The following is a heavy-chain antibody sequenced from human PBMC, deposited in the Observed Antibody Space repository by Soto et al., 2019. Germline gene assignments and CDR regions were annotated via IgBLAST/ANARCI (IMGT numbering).Heavy chain of an antibody. Sequence: ASVKVSCKASGYTFTSYDINWVRQATGQGLERMGWMNPNSGNTGYAQKFQGRVTMTRNTSISTAYMELSSLRSEDTAVYYCARDYYDSSGYYGYWGQGTLVTVSS. CDR1: GYTFTSYD. CDR3: ARDYYDSSGYYGY. V-gene: IGHV1-8*01. J-gene: IGHJ4*02. CDR2: MNPNSGNT. D-gene: IGHD3-22*01.